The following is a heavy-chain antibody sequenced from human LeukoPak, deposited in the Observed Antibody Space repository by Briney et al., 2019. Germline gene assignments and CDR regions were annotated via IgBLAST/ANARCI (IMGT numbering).Heavy chain of an antibody. CDR2: IHTSGST. CDR1: GGSISSYY. D-gene: IGHD6-19*01. CDR3: ARADYSSGWYTYFDY. J-gene: IGHJ4*02. V-gene: IGHV4-4*07. Sequence: SETLSLTCTVSGGSISSYYWSWIRQPAGKGLEWIGRIHTSGSTNYNPSLKSRVTISVDTSKNQFSLKLSSVTAADTAVYYCARADYSSGWYTYFDYWGQGTLVTVSS.